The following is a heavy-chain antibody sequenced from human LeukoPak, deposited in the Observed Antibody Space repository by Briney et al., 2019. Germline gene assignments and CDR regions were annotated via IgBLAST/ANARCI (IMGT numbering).Heavy chain of an antibody. D-gene: IGHD2-2*01. CDR1: GFTFSSYW. CDR3: ARGGCTSTSCIKGAFDI. J-gene: IGHJ3*02. Sequence: PGGSLRLSCAASGFTFSSYWMHWVRQAPGKGLVLVSRIDSDGSSTNYADSVKGRFTISRDNAKNTLYLQMNSLRAEDTAVYYCARGGCTSTSCIKGAFDIWGQRTMVTVSS. V-gene: IGHV3-74*01. CDR2: IDSDGSST.